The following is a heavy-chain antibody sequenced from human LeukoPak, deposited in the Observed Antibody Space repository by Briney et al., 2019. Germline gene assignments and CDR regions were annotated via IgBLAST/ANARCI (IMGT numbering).Heavy chain of an antibody. Sequence: SQTLSLTCTVSGGSISSGSYYWSWIRQPAGKGLEWIGRIYTSGSTNYNPSLKSRVTISVDTSKNQFSLKLSSVTAADTAVYYCARTPKKGAYQLSHNWFDPWGQGTLVTVSS. CDR1: GGSISSGSYY. V-gene: IGHV4-61*02. CDR3: ARTPKKGAYQLSHNWFDP. D-gene: IGHD2-2*01. J-gene: IGHJ5*02. CDR2: IYTSGST.